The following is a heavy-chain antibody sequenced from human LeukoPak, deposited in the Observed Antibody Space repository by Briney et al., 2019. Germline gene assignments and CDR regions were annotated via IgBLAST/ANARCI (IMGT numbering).Heavy chain of an antibody. D-gene: IGHD3-10*01. Sequence: PSETLSLTCAVYGGSFSGYYWSWIRQPPGKGLGWIGEINHSGSTNYNPSLKSRVTISVDTSKNQFSLKLSSVTAADTAVYYCARGIPRITMVRGVPKTYGMDVWGQGTTVTVSS. CDR1: GGSFSGYY. CDR2: INHSGST. J-gene: IGHJ6*02. CDR3: ARGIPRITMVRGVPKTYGMDV. V-gene: IGHV4-34*01.